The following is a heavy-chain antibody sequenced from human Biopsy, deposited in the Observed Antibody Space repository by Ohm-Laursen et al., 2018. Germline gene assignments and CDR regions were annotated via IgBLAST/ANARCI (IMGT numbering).Heavy chain of an antibody. Sequence: SSVKVSCKASGNTFATYPIHWVRQAPEQGLEWMGVISPSGATTSFSQKFQGRITMTRDTSTGTVYMDLNSLGSEDTAVYYCARAGVGSDGTDSYYYGMDVWGPGTTVTVSS. CDR3: ARAGVGSDGTDSYYYGMDV. J-gene: IGHJ6*02. CDR1: GNTFATYP. V-gene: IGHV1-46*01. D-gene: IGHD5-24*01. CDR2: ISPSGATT.